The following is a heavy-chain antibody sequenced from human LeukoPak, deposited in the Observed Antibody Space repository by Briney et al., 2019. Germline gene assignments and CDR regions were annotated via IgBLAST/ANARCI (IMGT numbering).Heavy chain of an antibody. CDR1: GGSISSYY. V-gene: IGHV4-59*12. Sequence: SETLSLTCTVSGGSISSYYWSWIRQPPGKGLEWIGNIYYSGSTNYNPSLKSRVTISVDTSKNQFSLKLSSVTAADTAVYYCARGPAYYYDSSSDYWGQGTLVTVSS. CDR2: IYYSGST. D-gene: IGHD3-22*01. CDR3: ARGPAYYYDSSSDY. J-gene: IGHJ4*02.